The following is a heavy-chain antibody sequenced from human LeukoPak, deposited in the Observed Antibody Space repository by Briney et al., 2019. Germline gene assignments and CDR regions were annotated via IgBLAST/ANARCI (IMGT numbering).Heavy chain of an antibody. V-gene: IGHV1-8*01. CDR2: MNPNSGNT. CDR1: GYTFTSYD. CDR3: ARENRAMVRGVRKGFDP. Sequence: ASVKVSCKASGYTFTSYDINWVRQATGQGLEWMGWMNPNSGNTGYAQKFQGRVTMTRNTSISTAYMELSSLRSEDTAVYYCARENRAMVRGVRKGFDPWGQGTLVTVSS. J-gene: IGHJ5*02. D-gene: IGHD3-10*01.